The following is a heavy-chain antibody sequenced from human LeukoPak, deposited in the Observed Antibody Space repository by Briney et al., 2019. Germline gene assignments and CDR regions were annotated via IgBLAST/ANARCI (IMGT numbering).Heavy chain of an antibody. CDR1: GGFISSYY. Sequence: PSETLSLTCTVSGGFISSYYWSWIRQPPGKGLEWMGDIYYSGSTSYNPSLKSRVTMSADTSKDQFSLRLSSVTAADTAVYYCARRGAYSGNDLAWYFDLWGRGTLVTVSS. V-gene: IGHV4-59*08. CDR3: ARRGAYSGNDLAWYFDL. CDR2: IYYSGST. D-gene: IGHD5-12*01. J-gene: IGHJ2*01.